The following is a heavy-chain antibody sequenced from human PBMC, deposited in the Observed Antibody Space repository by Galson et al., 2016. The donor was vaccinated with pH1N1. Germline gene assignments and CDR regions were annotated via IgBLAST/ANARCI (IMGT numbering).Heavy chain of an antibody. Sequence: SLRLSCAASGFIFSDYWMSWVRQAPGKGLEWVAKINQDGSRKYYVDSMKGRCPISRDNAENSLSLQMNSLRGEDTALYYCATEDYYTSLYWGQGILFTVSS. J-gene: IGHJ4*02. CDR3: ATEDYYTSLY. V-gene: IGHV3-7*03. CDR1: GFIFSDYW. D-gene: IGHD1-26*01. CDR2: INQDGSRK.